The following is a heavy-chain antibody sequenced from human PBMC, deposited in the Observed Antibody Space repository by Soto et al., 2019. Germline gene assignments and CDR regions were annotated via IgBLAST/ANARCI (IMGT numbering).Heavy chain of an antibody. Sequence: QVQLVQSGAEVKKPGSSVKVSCKASGGTFSSYAISWVRQAPGQGLEWMGGIIPIFGTTNYAQKFQGRVTSTADEYKRTADMELSRLRSEDTAVYYCARVVTVVKSFHYWYFDLWGRGTLVTVSS. J-gene: IGHJ2*01. D-gene: IGHD2-15*01. CDR3: ARVVTVVKSFHYWYFDL. V-gene: IGHV1-69*12. CDR2: IIPIFGTT. CDR1: GGTFSSYA.